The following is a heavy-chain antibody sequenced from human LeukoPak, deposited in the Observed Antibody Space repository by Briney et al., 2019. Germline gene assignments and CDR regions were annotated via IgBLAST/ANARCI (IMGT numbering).Heavy chain of an antibody. CDR1: GFTFSGYS. D-gene: IGHD3-16*01. Sequence: GGSLRLSCAASGFTFSGYSMHWVRQAPGKGLEYVSAIISHGGNTYYADSVKGRFTISRDNSKNTLYLQMDSLRPEDMAVYYCARIMMGATVANFYYYYMDVWGKGTTVTVSS. V-gene: IGHV3-64*02. CDR2: IISHGGNT. CDR3: ARIMMGATVANFYYYYMDV. J-gene: IGHJ6*03.